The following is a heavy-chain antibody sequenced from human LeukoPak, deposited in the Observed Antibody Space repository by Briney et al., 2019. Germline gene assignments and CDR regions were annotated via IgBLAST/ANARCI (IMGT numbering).Heavy chain of an antibody. J-gene: IGHJ4*02. D-gene: IGHD6-19*01. CDR1: GFTFSSYG. Sequence: GGSLRLSCAASGFTFSSYGMNWVRQAPGKGLEWVSSISSSSSYIYYADSVKGRFTISRDNSKNTLYLQMNSLRAEDTAVYYCAKGESSGWHRKAYYFDYWGQGTLVTVSS. V-gene: IGHV3-21*01. CDR2: ISSSSSYI. CDR3: AKGESSGWHRKAYYFDY.